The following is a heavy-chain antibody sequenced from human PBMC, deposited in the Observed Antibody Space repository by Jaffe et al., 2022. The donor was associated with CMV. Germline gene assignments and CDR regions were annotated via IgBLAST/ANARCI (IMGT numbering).Heavy chain of an antibody. CDR2: VYYRGST. V-gene: IGHV4-59*01. Sequence: QLQLQESGPGLVKPSETLSLTCNVSGGSLSSYYWNWIRQTPGKGLEWIGYVYYRGSTNYNPSLKSRVTISVDPSKNQFSLNLGSVTAADTAVYYCARAGIVMMRGVRPRNYYDYNYLDVWGKGTAVTVSS. D-gene: IGHD3-16*01. CDR3: ARAGIVMMRGVRPRNYYDYNYLDV. J-gene: IGHJ6*03. CDR1: GGSLSSYY.